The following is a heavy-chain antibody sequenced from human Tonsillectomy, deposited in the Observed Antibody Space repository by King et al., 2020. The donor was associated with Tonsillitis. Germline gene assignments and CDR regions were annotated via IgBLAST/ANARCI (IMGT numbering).Heavy chain of an antibody. CDR1: GFTFSSYS. CDR2: ISSSSSYI. D-gene: IGHD6-19*01. Sequence: QLVQSGGGLVKPGGSLRLSCAASGFTFSSYSMNWVRQAPGKGLEWVSSISSSSSYIYYADSVKGRFTISRDNAKNSLYLQMNSLRAEDTAVYYCARDRSSGWPDAFDIWGQGTMVTVSS. V-gene: IGHV3-21*01. J-gene: IGHJ3*02. CDR3: ARDRSSGWPDAFDI.